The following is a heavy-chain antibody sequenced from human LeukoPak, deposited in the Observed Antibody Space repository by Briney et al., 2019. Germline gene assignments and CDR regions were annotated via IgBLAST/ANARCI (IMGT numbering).Heavy chain of an antibody. CDR2: IRYDGSNK. CDR3: AKDSSSSWYGGSFDY. V-gene: IGHV3-30*02. CDR1: GFTFSSYG. J-gene: IGHJ4*02. D-gene: IGHD6-13*01. Sequence: GGSLRLSCAASGFTFSSYGMHWVRQAPGKGLEWVAFIRYDGSNKYYADSVKGRFTISRDNSKNTLYLQMNSLRAEDTAVYYCAKDSSSSWYGGSFDYWGQGTLVTVSS.